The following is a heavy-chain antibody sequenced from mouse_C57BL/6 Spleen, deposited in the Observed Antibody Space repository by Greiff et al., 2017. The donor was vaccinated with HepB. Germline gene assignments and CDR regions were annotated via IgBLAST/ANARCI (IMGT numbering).Heavy chain of an antibody. CDR1: AYTFTSYD. V-gene: IGHV1-85*01. CDR2: IYPRDGST. D-gene: IGHD2-3*01. J-gene: IGHJ3*01. CDR3: ARSLYDGNYESWFAF. Sequence: QVQLQQSGPELMKPGVSVKLSCKASAYTFTSYDLNWVKQRPGQGLEWIGWIYPRDGSTNYNEKFRGKATLTVDTSSSTAYMELRSLASEDSAVYFCARSLYDGNYESWFAFWGQGTLVTVSA.